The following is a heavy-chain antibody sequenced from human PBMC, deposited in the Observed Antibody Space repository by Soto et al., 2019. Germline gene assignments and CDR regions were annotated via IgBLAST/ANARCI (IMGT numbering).Heavy chain of an antibody. Sequence: EVQLVQSGAEVKKPGESLKISCQGSGYSFTSYWIGWVRQMPGKGLEWMGIIYPGDSDTSYSPSFQGQVTISADKSISTAYLQWSSLKASDTAMYYCARTSAAGKYYYGMDVWGQGTTVTFSS. CDR2: IYPGDSDT. CDR1: GYSFTSYW. J-gene: IGHJ6*02. V-gene: IGHV5-51*01. CDR3: ARTSAAGKYYYGMDV. D-gene: IGHD6-13*01.